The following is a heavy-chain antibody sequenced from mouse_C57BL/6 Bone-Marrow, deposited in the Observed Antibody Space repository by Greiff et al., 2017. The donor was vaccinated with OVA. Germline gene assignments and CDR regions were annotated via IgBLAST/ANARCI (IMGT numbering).Heavy chain of an antibody. Sequence: VKLMESGPGILQPSQTLSLTCSFSGFSLSTFGMGVGWNRQPSGQGLEGLVHSWWDDDKYSNPALKSRLTISKDTSKNQVFLKIANVDPADTATDYCARRDYYGSSYVDYWGQGTTLTVSS. J-gene: IGHJ2*01. CDR3: ARRDYYGSSYVDY. CDR1: GFSLSTFGMG. D-gene: IGHD1-1*01. V-gene: IGHV8-8*01. CDR2: SWWDDDK.